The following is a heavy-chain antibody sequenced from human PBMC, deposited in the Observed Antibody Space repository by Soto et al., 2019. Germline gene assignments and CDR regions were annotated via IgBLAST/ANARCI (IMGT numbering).Heavy chain of an antibody. CDR2: IYWDDDK. CDR3: ANTERGVIETHYFDY. CDR1: GFSLSTSGVG. Sequence: QITLKESGPTLVKPTQTLTLTCTFSGFSLSTSGVGVGWIRQPPGKALEWLALIYWDDDKRYSPSLKSRLTITKDTSKKPVVLTRTNLDPVETATYYSANTERGVIETHYFDYWGQGTLVTVSS. J-gene: IGHJ4*02. V-gene: IGHV2-5*02. D-gene: IGHD3-16*02.